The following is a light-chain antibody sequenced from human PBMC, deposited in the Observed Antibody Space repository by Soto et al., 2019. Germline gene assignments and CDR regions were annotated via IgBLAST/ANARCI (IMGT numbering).Light chain of an antibody. J-gene: IGKJ1*01. CDR3: QRYGSTPWT. Sequence: EIVLTQSPGTLSMSPGERVTLSCRASQSVSSSYLAWYQQKPGQAPRLLLYGASSRATGIPDRFSGSGSGRDFTLTISRLEPVDFAVYYCQRYGSTPWTFGQGTKVEIK. V-gene: IGKV3-20*01. CDR2: GAS. CDR1: QSVSSSY.